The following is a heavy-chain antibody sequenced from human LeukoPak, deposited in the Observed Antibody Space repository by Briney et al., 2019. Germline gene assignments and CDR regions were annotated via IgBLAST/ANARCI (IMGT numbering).Heavy chain of an antibody. J-gene: IGHJ6*02. V-gene: IGHV1-8*01. Sequence: GASVKVSCKASGYTFTSYDINWERQATGQGLEWMGWMNPNSGNTGYALKFQGRVTITRNTSISTAYMELSSLRSEDTAVYYCAREQPDYYYYYGMDVWGQGTTVTVSS. CDR2: MNPNSGNT. CDR3: AREQPDYYYYYGMDV. CDR1: GYTFTSYD. D-gene: IGHD6-13*01.